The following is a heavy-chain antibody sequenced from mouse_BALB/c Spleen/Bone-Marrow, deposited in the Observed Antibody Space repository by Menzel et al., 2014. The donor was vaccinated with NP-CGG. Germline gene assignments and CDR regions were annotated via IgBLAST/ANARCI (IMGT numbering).Heavy chain of an antibody. CDR1: GYAFTNYL. V-gene: IGHV1-54*01. CDR3: ARWDYAMDY. Sequence: LQESGAELVRPGTSVKVSCKASGYAFTNYLIEWVKQRPGQGLEWIGVINPGSGGTNYNEKFKGKATLTADKPASTAYMQLSSLTSDDSAVYFCARWDYAMDYWGQGTSVAVSS. CDR2: INPGSGGT. J-gene: IGHJ4*01.